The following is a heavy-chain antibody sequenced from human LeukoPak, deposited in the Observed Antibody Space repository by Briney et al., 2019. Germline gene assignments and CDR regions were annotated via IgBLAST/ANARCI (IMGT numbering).Heavy chain of an antibody. CDR1: GFTVSSNY. CDR3: AKATYGSGWKLYFDY. J-gene: IGHJ4*02. CDR2: IFSGGST. Sequence: GGSLRLSCAASGFTVSSNYMSWVRQAPGKGLEWVSVIFSGGSTYYADSVKDRFTISRDNSKNTLYLQMNSLRAEDTAVYYCAKATYGSGWKLYFDYWGQGTLVTAS. D-gene: IGHD6-25*01. V-gene: IGHV3-53*01.